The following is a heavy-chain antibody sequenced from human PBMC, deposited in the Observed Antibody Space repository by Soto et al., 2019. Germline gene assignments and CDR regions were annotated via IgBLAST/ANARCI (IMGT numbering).Heavy chain of an antibody. CDR1: GFTFSTYS. J-gene: IGHJ4*02. CDR2: ISSSSTI. D-gene: IGHD3-9*01. CDR3: AKDSTLLTGYFTAFDY. Sequence: GGSLRPSCAASGFTFSTYSMNWVRQAPGKGLEWVSSISSSSTIYYADSVKGRFTISRDNAKNSLYLQMNSLRAEDTALYYCAKDSTLLTGYFTAFDYWGQGTLVTVSS. V-gene: IGHV3-48*04.